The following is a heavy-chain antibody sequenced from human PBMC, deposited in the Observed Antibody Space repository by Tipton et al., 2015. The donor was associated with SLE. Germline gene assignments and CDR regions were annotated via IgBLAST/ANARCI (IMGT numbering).Heavy chain of an antibody. CDR2: VYHSGGT. V-gene: IGHV4-59*01. Sequence: TLSLTCSVSGGSISSYYWNWIRQAPGKGLEWLGYVYHSGGTNYNPSLKSRVTISVDTSKNQFSLRLTSVTAADTAVYYRARAEMTTEGSVFYFYVDVWGKGTTVTVSS. J-gene: IGHJ6*03. CDR1: GGSISSYY. CDR3: ARAEMTTEGSVFYFYVDV. D-gene: IGHD5-24*01.